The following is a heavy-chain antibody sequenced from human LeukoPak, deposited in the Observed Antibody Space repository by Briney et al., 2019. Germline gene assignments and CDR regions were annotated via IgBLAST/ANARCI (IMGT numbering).Heavy chain of an antibody. V-gene: IGHV4-34*01. CDR2: INHSGST. CDR3: ARSPALYCSGGSCYTFDP. CDR1: GGSFSGYY. D-gene: IGHD2-15*01. Sequence: SETLSLTCAVYGGSFSGYYWSWIRQPPGKGLEWIGEINHSGSTNYNPSLKSRVTISVDTSKNKFSLKLSSVTAADTAVYYCARSPALYCSGGSCYTFDPWGQGTLVTVSS. J-gene: IGHJ5*02.